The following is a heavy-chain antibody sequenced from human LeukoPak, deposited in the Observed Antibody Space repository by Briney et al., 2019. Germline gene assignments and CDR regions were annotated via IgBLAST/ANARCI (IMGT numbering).Heavy chain of an antibody. Sequence: ASVKVSCKVSGYTLTELSMHWVRQAPGKGLEWMGGFDPEDGETIYAQKFQGRVTMTEDTSTDTAYMELSSLRSEGTAVYYCATVGSDRTTLDFDYWGQGTLVSVSS. CDR3: ATVGSDRTTLDFDY. J-gene: IGHJ4*02. V-gene: IGHV1-24*01. CDR2: FDPEDGET. D-gene: IGHD1-26*01. CDR1: GYTLTELS.